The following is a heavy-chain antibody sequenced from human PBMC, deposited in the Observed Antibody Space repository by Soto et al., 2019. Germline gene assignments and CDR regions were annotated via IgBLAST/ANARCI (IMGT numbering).Heavy chain of an antibody. Sequence: QAGGSLRLSCAASGFPLSTYGMTWVRQAPGKGLEWVSAITGTGGNTYYVDSVKGRFTSSRDNSKNMLYLQVNSLRVEDTAVYYCARIRGYWYGLDVWGQGTTVTVSS. V-gene: IGHV3-23*01. CDR3: ARIRGYWYGLDV. J-gene: IGHJ6*02. CDR2: ITGTGGNT. CDR1: GFPLSTYG.